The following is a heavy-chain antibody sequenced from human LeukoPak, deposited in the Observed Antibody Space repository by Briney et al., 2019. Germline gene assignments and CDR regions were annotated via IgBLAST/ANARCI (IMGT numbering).Heavy chain of an antibody. CDR2: IIPIFGTA. D-gene: IGHD1-26*01. V-gene: IGHV1-69*05. J-gene: IGHJ4*02. CDR1: GGTFSSYA. Sequence: ASVKVSCKASGGTFSSYAISWVRQAPGQGLEWMGGIIPIFGTANYAQKFQGRVTMTRDTSTSTVYMELSSLRSEDTAVYYCAVSSRYSGSYFDFDYWGQGTLVTVSS. CDR3: AVSSRYSGSYFDFDY.